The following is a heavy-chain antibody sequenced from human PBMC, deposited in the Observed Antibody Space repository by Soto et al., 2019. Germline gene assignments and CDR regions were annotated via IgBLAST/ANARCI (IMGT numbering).Heavy chain of an antibody. CDR2: IKEDGSHM. V-gene: IGHV3-7*03. D-gene: IGHD3-10*01. CDR3: ARDGNDYNSRAFDI. Sequence: PGGSLRLSCAASGVSFSSYWMSWVRLVPGKGLELVANIKEDGSHMYYVDSVKGRFTISRDNAKNSLYLQMNSLRAEDTATYYYARDGNDYNSRAFDIWGQGTMVTVSS. J-gene: IGHJ3*02. CDR1: GVSFSSYW.